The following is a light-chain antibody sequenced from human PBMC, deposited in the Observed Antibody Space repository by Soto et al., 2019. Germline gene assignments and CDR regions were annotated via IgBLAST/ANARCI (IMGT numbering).Light chain of an antibody. J-gene: IGKJ1*01. CDR1: QSISTY. CDR2: AAS. CDR3: QHSFSPLGST. Sequence: DIQMTQSPSSLSASVGDRVTITCRAGQSISTYLNWYQQKSGKPPKLLISAASSLQSGVPSRFSGSGSGTDFTLTISSLQPEDFATYYCQHSFSPLGSTLGHGTKVELK. V-gene: IGKV1-39*01.